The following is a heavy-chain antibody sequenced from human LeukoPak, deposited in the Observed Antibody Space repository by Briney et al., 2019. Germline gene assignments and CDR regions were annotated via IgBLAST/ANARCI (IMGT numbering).Heavy chain of an antibody. D-gene: IGHD6-19*01. CDR3: AGDQQQWLVDAFDI. CDR1: GYSFISYG. J-gene: IGHJ3*02. Sequence: ASVKVSCKASGYSFISYGISWVRQAPGQGLEWMGWISPYNGNTNYAQNLQGRVTMTTDTSTSTVYMELRSLRFDDTAVYYCAGDQQQWLVDAFDIRGQGTMVTVSS. CDR2: ISPYNGNT. V-gene: IGHV1-18*01.